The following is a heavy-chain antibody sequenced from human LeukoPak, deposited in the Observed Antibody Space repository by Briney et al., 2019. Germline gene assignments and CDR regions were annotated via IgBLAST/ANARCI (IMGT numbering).Heavy chain of an antibody. CDR1: GFTFSSYA. D-gene: IGHD3-9*01. Sequence: AGGSLRLSCAASGFTFSSYAMSWVRQAPGKGLEWVSAISGSGDSTYYADSVKGRFTISRDNSKNTLYLQMNSLRAEDTAVYYCAKRYFGNYYFDSWGQGTLVTVSS. CDR3: AKRYFGNYYFDS. CDR2: ISGSGDST. V-gene: IGHV3-23*01. J-gene: IGHJ4*02.